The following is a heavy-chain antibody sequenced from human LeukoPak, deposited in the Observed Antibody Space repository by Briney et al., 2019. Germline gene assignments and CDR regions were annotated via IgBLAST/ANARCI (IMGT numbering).Heavy chain of an antibody. CDR1: GGSISSYY. CDR2: IYYSGST. CDR3: ARRDWYFDL. Sequence: ASETLSLTCTVSGGSISSYYWSWIRQPPGKGLVWIGYIYYSGSTNYNPSLKSRVTISVDTSKNQFSLKLSSVTAADTAVYYCARRDWYFDLWGRGTLVTVSS. V-gene: IGHV4-59*08. J-gene: IGHJ2*01.